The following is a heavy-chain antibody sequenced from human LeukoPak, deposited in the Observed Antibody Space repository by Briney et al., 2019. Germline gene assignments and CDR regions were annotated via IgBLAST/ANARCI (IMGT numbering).Heavy chain of an antibody. CDR1: GYTFTSYD. CDR2: MNPNSGNT. V-gene: IGHV1-8*01. D-gene: IGHD3-3*01. CDR3: ARGFDYDFWSGSLYGMDV. Sequence: ASVKVSCKASGYTFTSYDINWGRQATGQGLEWMGWMNPNSGNTGYAQKFQGRVTMTRNTSISTAYMELSSLRSEDTAVYYCARGFDYDFWSGSLYGMDVWGQGTTVTVSS. J-gene: IGHJ6*02.